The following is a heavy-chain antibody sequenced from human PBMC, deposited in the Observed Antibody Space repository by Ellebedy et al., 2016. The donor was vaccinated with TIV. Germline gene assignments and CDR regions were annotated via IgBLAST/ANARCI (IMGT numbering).Heavy chain of an antibody. CDR2: INSDGSIT. CDR3: GRKDRYGLDV. J-gene: IGHJ6*02. V-gene: IGHV3-74*01. Sequence: GESLKISCVASGFAFSSRWIHWVRQAPGTGLVWVSHINSDGSITTYADSLKGRFTISRDNAKDTVYLQMNSLRAEDTAVYYGGRKDRYGLDVWGQGTTVIVSS. CDR1: GFAFSSRW.